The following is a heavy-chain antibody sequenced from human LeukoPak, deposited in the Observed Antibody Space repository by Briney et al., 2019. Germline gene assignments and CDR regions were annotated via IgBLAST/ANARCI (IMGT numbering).Heavy chain of an antibody. CDR2: ISAYNGNT. J-gene: IGHJ4*02. V-gene: IGHV1-18*01. CDR1: GYTFTSYG. D-gene: IGHD6-19*01. Sequence: GASVKVSCKASGYTFTSYGISWVRQAPGQGLEWMGWISAYNGNTNYAQKLQGRVTMTTDTSTSTAYMELRSLRSDDTAVYYCARLGSGWYVFGRHPKQPLDYWGQGTLVTVSS. CDR3: ARLGSGWYVFGRHPKQPLDY.